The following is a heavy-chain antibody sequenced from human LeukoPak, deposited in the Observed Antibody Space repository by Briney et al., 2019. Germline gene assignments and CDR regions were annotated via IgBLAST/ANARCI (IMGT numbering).Heavy chain of an antibody. CDR2: IYSSGST. CDR1: GGSISSYY. D-gene: IGHD2-15*01. V-gene: IGHV4-4*07. J-gene: IGHJ6*04. Sequence: SETLSLTCTVSGGSISSYYWSWIRQPAGKGLEWIGRIYSSGSTNYKPSLKSRVTMSVDTSKNQFSLKLSSVTAADTAVYYCARGLSKYCSGGSSNRGVIVWGKGTRSPSPQ. CDR3: ARGLSKYCSGGSSNRGVIV.